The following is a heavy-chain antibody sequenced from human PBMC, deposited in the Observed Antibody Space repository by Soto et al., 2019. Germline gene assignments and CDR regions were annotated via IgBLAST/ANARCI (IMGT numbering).Heavy chain of an antibody. CDR3: TTGYSGYSLISYYYGMEV. J-gene: IGHJ6*02. CDR2: IKSKTDGGTT. CDR1: CFTFSNPC. V-gene: IGHV3-15*07. Sequence: GGPLRLSCAASCFTFSNPCIHWVRKAPRKGLEWVGRIKSKTDGGTTDYAAPVKGRFTISRDDTKNTLYLQMNSLKTEDTAVYYCTTGYSGYSLISYYYGMEVWGQGTTVTVSS. D-gene: IGHD5-12*01.